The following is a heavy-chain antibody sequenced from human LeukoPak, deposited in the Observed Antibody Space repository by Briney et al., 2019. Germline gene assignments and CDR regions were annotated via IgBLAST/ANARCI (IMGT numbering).Heavy chain of an antibody. J-gene: IGHJ4*02. CDR3: AREEIAAAGLDY. CDR2: IYYSGST. V-gene: IGHV4-59*01. Sequence: SETLSLTCTVSGGSISSYYWSWIRQPPGKGLEWIGYIYYSGSTKYNPSLKSRVTISVGTSKNQFSLKLSSVTAADTAVYYCAREEIAAAGLDYWGQGTLVTVSS. CDR1: GGSISSYY. D-gene: IGHD6-13*01.